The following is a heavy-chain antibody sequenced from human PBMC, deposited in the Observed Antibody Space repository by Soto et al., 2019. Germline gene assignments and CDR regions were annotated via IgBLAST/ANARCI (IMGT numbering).Heavy chain of an antibody. CDR2: IYWNDDK. CDR3: AHRFRGSDFDD. Sequence: SGPTLVNPTQTLTLTWTFSGFSLRTSGVGVGWIRQPPGKALEWLALIYWNDDKRYSPSLKSRLTITKDTSKNQVVLTMTNMDPVDTAPESCAHRFRGSDFDDWCQGTTVSVVS. V-gene: IGHV2-5*01. J-gene: IGHJ4*02. D-gene: IGHD6-25*01. CDR1: GFSLRTSGVG.